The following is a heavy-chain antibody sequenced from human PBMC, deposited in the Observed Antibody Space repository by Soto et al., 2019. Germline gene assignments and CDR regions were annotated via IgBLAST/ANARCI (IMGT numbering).Heavy chain of an antibody. CDR3: AKGRGGSGSLTPRVDF. CDR1: GFTFNNYA. D-gene: IGHD3-10*01. CDR2: ISGGGDTT. V-gene: IGHV3-23*01. J-gene: IGHJ4*02. Sequence: EVQLLESGGGLVQPGGSLRLSCAASGFTFNNYAMTWVGQAPGKGLEWVSAISGGGDTTSYADSVKGRFTVSRDGSKTTLYLRMSSLRAEDTALYSCAKGRGGSGSLTPRVDFWGQGTLVTVSS.